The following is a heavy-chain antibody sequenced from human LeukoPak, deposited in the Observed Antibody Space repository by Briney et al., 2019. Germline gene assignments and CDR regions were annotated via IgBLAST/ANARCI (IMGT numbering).Heavy chain of an antibody. D-gene: IGHD3-10*01. V-gene: IGHV3-11*04. Sequence: GGSLRLSCAASGFTFSDNYMSWIRQAPGKGLEWVSYISSSGSIYYADSVKGRFTISRDNAKNTLYLQMNSLRAEDTAVYYCARWGILWFGEPESFDYWGQGTLVTVSS. CDR3: ARWGILWFGEPESFDY. J-gene: IGHJ4*02. CDR2: ISSSGSI. CDR1: GFTFSDNY.